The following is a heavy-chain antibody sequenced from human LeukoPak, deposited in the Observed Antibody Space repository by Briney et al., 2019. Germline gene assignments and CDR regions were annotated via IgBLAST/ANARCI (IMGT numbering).Heavy chain of an antibody. J-gene: IGHJ4*02. D-gene: IGHD2-2*01. V-gene: IGHV3-23*01. CDR2: LSGSGGDT. Sequence: GGSLRLSCAASGFTFSRNAMSWGRQAPGKGLEWVSSLSGSGGDTYYADSVKGRFTISRDNSKNTVYLQMNSLRAGDTAVYYCAKDPYGTRYFDYWGQGTLVTVSS. CDR1: GFTFSRNA. CDR3: AKDPYGTRYFDY.